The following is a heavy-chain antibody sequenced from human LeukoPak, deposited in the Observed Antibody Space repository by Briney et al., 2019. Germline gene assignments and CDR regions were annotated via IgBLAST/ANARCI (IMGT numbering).Heavy chain of an antibody. Sequence: ASVKVSCKASGYTFTSYGISWVRQAPGQGLEWMGWISAYNGNTNYAQKLQGRVTMTPDTSTSTAYMELRSLRSDDTAGYYCARDTPTVAGSSFDYWGQGTLVTVSS. CDR2: ISAYNGNT. CDR1: GYTFTSYG. CDR3: ARDTPTVAGSSFDY. D-gene: IGHD6-19*01. V-gene: IGHV1-18*01. J-gene: IGHJ4*02.